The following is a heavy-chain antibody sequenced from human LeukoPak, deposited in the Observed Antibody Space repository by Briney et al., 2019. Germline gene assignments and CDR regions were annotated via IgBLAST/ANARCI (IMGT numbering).Heavy chain of an antibody. CDR3: ARDYYGSGSFNWFDP. CDR1: GYSISSGYH. Sequence: SETLSLTCTVSGYSISSGYHWGWIRQPPGKGLEWIGSIYHSGSTYYNPSLKSRVTISVDTSKNQFSLKLSSVTAADTAVYYCARDYYGSGSFNWFDPWGQGTLVTVSS. CDR2: IYHSGST. J-gene: IGHJ5*02. V-gene: IGHV4-38-2*02. D-gene: IGHD3-10*01.